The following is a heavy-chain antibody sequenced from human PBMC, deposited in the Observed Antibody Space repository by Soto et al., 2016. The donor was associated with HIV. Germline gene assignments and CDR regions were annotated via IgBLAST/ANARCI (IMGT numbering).Heavy chain of an antibody. Sequence: QVQLVESGGGVVKPGGSLRLFCTASGFTFSDYYINWIRQAPRKGLEWVSYISSSGGYTKYADSVKGRFTISRDNAKNSLYLQMNNLRVEDTATYYCARDRRNIVIAFGYGMDVWGQGTTVTVSS. CDR1: GFTFSDYY. J-gene: IGHJ6*02. CDR2: ISSSGGYT. D-gene: IGHD2-2*01. CDR3: ARDRRNIVIAFGYGMDV. V-gene: IGHV3-11*05.